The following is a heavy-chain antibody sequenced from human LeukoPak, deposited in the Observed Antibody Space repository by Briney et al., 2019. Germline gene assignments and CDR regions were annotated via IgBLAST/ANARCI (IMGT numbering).Heavy chain of an antibody. Sequence: ASVKVSCKTSGYTFTGYYMKWVRQAPGQSLEWMGWIHPNSGGTNYAPKFQGRITLTRDTSISTAYMELSSLRSDDTAVYYCARWQEGSGTYYIDYWGQGTLVTVSS. CDR3: ARWQEGSGTYYIDY. V-gene: IGHV1-2*02. CDR2: IHPNSGGT. J-gene: IGHJ4*02. CDR1: GYTFTGYY. D-gene: IGHD3-10*01.